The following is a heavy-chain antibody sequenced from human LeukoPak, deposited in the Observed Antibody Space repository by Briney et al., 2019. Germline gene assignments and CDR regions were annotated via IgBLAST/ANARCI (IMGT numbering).Heavy chain of an antibody. D-gene: IGHD3-22*01. CDR2: IYSGGYT. CDR1: GFTVSSNY. CDR3: ANSGNYYDSSGYYPECFQH. J-gene: IGHJ1*01. Sequence: PGGSLRLSCAASGFTVSSNYMTWVRQALGKGLEWVSIIYSGGYTDYADSVKGRFTISRDNSKNTLYLQMNSLRAEDTAVYYCANSGNYYDSSGYYPECFQHWGQGTLVTVSS. V-gene: IGHV3-53*01.